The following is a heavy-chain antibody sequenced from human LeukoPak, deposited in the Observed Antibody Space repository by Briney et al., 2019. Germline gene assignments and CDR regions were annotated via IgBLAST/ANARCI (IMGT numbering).Heavy chain of an antibody. CDR1: GYTFTSYG. CDR3: ARDRASSDIVVVPAAMRFDP. Sequence: GASVKVSCKASGYTFTSYGISWVRQAPGQGLEWMGWISAYNGNTNCAQKLQGRVTMTTDTSTSTAYMELRSLRSDDTAVYYRARDRASSDIVVVPAAMRFDPWGQGTLVTVSS. D-gene: IGHD2-2*01. CDR2: ISAYNGNT. J-gene: IGHJ5*02. V-gene: IGHV1-18*04.